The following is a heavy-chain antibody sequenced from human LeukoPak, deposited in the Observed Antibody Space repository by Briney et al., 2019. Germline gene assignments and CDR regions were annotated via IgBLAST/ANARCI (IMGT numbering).Heavy chain of an antibody. V-gene: IGHV1-2*04. CDR2: INPNSGGT. CDR3: ARAGYSGYDPFFGWYGMDV. D-gene: IGHD5-12*01. Sequence: ASVKVSCKASGYTFTGYYMHWVRQAPGQGLEWMGWINPNSGGTNYAQKFQGWVTMTRDTSISTAYMELSRLRSDDTAVYYCARAGYSGYDPFFGWYGMDVWGKGTTVTVSS. J-gene: IGHJ6*04. CDR1: GYTFTGYY.